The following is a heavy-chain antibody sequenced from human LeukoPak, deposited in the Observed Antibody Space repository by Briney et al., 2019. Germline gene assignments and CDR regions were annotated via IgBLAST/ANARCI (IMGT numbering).Heavy chain of an antibody. CDR3: AKDIIVVVSAAISY. CDR2: ISGSGGST. V-gene: IGHV3-23*01. J-gene: IGHJ4*02. CDR1: GFTFSSYA. D-gene: IGHD2-2*02. Sequence: GGSLRLSCAASGFTFSSYAMSWVRQAPGKGLEWVSAISGSGGSTYYADSVKGRFTISRDNSKNTLYLQMNSLRAEDTAVYYCAKDIIVVVSAAISYWGQGTLVTVSS.